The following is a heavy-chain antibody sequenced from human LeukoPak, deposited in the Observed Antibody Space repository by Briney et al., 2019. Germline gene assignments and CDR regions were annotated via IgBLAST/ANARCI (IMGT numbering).Heavy chain of an antibody. J-gene: IGHJ4*02. D-gene: IGHD3/OR15-3a*01. CDR2: ISTDSSII. CDR3: ARDKDWAFDY. CDR1: GFTFSSYS. Sequence: GGSLRLSCAASGFTFSSYSVNRVRQAPGQGLEWVSYISTDSSIIYYADSVRGRFTISRDNAKNSLYLQMNSLRAEDTAVYYCARDKDWAFDYWGQGTLVTVSS. V-gene: IGHV3-48*01.